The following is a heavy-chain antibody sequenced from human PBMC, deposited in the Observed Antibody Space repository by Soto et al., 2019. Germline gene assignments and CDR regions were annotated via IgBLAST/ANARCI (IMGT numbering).Heavy chain of an antibody. J-gene: IGHJ4*02. CDR3: AREINGYSYGNYLDY. CDR2: IYYSGST. V-gene: IGHV4-61*01. CDR1: GGSVSSGSYY. Sequence: PSETLSLTCTVSGGSVSSGSYYWSWIRQPPGKGLEWIGYIYYSGSTNYNPSLKSRVTISVDTSKNQFSLKLSSVTAADTAVYYCAREINGYSYGNYLDYWGQGTLVTVSS. D-gene: IGHD5-18*01.